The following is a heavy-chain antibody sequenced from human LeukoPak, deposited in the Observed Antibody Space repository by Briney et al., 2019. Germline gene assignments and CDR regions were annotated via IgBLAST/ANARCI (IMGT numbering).Heavy chain of an antibody. V-gene: IGHV4-34*01. D-gene: IGHD5-24*01. J-gene: IGHJ4*02. CDR3: ARGWHPWLQLSY. CDR1: GGSFSGYY. CDR2: INHSGST. Sequence: PSETLSLTCAVYGGSFSGYYWSWIRQPPGKGLEWIGEINHSGSTNYNPSLKSRVTISVDTSKNQFSLKLSSVTAADTAVYYCARGWHPWLQLSYWGQGTLVTVSS.